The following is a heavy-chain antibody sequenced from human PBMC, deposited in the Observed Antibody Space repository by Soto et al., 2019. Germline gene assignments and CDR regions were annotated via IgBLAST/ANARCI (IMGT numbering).Heavy chain of an antibody. Sequence: GASVKVSCKASGYTFTGYYMHWVRQAPGQGLEWMGWINPNSGGTNYAQKFQGWVTMTRDTSISTAYMELSRLRSDDTAVYYCARDIKQWLVPDVDYYGMDVWGQGTTVTVSS. D-gene: IGHD6-19*01. J-gene: IGHJ6*02. CDR3: ARDIKQWLVPDVDYYGMDV. V-gene: IGHV1-2*04. CDR1: GYTFTGYY. CDR2: INPNSGGT.